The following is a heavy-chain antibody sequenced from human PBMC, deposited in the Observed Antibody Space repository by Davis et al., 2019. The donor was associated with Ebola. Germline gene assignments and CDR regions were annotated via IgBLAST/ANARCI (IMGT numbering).Heavy chain of an antibody. CDR1: GGSFSSYY. CDR3: ATLPEYSYDRDY. Sequence: SETLSLTCAVYGGSFSSYYWNWIRQPPGKGLEWIGYIYYSGGTNYNPSLKSRVTISVDTSKNQFSLKLSSVTAADTAVYYCATLPEYSYDRDYWGQGTLVTVSS. D-gene: IGHD5-18*01. V-gene: IGHV4-59*01. CDR2: IYYSGGT. J-gene: IGHJ4*02.